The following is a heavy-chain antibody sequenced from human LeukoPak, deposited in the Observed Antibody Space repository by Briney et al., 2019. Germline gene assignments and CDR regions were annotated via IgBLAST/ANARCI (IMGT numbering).Heavy chain of an antibody. CDR2: IYYSGST. CDR3: ARLAKIPTAGNYGYHSMAA. Sequence: SETLSLTCTVSGGSINNYYWSWVRQPPGKGLEWIGYIYYSGSTNYNPSLKSRLTISVDTSKNQFSLKLSSVTAADTAVYYCARLAKIPTAGNYGYHSMAAGAQGTTVTASS. J-gene: IGHJ6*02. D-gene: IGHD6-13*01. CDR1: GGSINNYY. V-gene: IGHV4-59*12.